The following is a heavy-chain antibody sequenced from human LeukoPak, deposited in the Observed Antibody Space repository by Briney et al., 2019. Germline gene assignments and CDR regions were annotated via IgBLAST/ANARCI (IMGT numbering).Heavy chain of an antibody. V-gene: IGHV4-39*07. CDR2: IYYSGST. J-gene: IGHJ6*03. Sequence: SETLSLTCTVSGGSISSSSYYWGWIRQPPGKGLEWIGSIYYSGSTYYNPSLKSRVTISVDTSKNQFSLKLSSVTAADTAVYYCARDHYDSSGGYYYMDVWGKGTTVTVSS. CDR1: GGSISSSSYY. CDR3: ARDHYDSSGGYYYMDV. D-gene: IGHD3-22*01.